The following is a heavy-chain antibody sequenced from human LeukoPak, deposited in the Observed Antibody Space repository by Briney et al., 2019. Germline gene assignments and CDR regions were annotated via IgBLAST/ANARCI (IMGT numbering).Heavy chain of an antibody. V-gene: IGHV5-51*01. Sequence: GESLKISCKVSGYSFTSYCIGWVRQMPGKGLEWMGIIYPGDSGPTYSPSFQGQVTISVDKSINTAYLQWSSLQTSDTAMYYCGMSGDRVPLQDDVFDVWGQGTMVTVST. J-gene: IGHJ3*01. CDR1: GYSFTSYC. CDR3: GMSGDRVPLQDDVFDV. CDR2: IYPGDSGP. D-gene: IGHD1-26*01.